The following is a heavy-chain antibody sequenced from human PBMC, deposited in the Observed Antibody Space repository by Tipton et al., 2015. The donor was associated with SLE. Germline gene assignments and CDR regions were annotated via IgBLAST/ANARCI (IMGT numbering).Heavy chain of an antibody. CDR1: GGSISSYY. D-gene: IGHD3-3*01. V-gene: IGHV4-59*01. CDR3: ARGLASDVWSGYPGYYFDY. J-gene: IGHJ4*02. Sequence: LRLSCTVSGGSISSYYWSWIRQPPGKGLEWIGYIYYSGSTNYNPSLKSRVTISVDTSKNQFSLKLSSVTAADTAVYYRARGLASDVWSGYPGYYFDYWGQGTLVTVSS. CDR2: IYYSGST.